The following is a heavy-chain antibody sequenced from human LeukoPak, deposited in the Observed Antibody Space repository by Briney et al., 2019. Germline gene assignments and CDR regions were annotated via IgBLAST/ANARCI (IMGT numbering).Heavy chain of an antibody. J-gene: IGHJ6*03. D-gene: IGHD4-17*01. CDR2: ISSSGSTI. Sequence: GGSLRLSCAASGFTFSSYEMNWVRQAPGKGLEWVSYISSSGSTIYYADSVKGRFTISRDNAKNSLYLQMNSLRAEDTAVYYCARDRDYGESAEAYYYYYYMDVWGKGTTVTVSS. V-gene: IGHV3-48*03. CDR3: ARDRDYGESAEAYYYYYYMDV. CDR1: GFTFSSYE.